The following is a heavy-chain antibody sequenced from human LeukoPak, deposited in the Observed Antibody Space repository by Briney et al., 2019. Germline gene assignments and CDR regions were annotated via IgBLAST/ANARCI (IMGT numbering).Heavy chain of an antibody. Sequence: PSETLSLTCAVYGGSFSGYYWSWIRQPPGKGLEWIGEINHSGSTNYNPSLKSRVTISVDTSKNQFSLKLSSVTAADTAVYYCARVQFSGYCSGGSCRTVYYFDYWGQGTLVTVSS. D-gene: IGHD2-15*01. CDR1: GGSFSGYY. CDR3: ARVQFSGYCSGGSCRTVYYFDY. CDR2: INHSGST. J-gene: IGHJ4*02. V-gene: IGHV4-34*01.